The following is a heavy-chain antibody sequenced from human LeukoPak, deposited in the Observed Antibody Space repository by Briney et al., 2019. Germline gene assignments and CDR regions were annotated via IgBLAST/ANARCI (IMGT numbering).Heavy chain of an antibody. CDR1: GGSISSYY. J-gene: IGHJ6*03. V-gene: IGHV4-59*01. Sequence: PSETLSLTCTVSGGSISSYYWSWIRQPPGKGLEWIGYIYYSGSTNYNPSLKSRVTISVDTSKNQFSLKLSSVTAADTAVYYCARGPQGSVPAAGTIYYYYMDVWGKGTTVTVSS. D-gene: IGHD6-13*01. CDR2: IYYSGST. CDR3: ARGPQGSVPAAGTIYYYYMDV.